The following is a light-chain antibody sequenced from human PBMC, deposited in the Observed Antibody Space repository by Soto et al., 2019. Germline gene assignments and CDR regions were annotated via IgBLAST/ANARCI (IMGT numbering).Light chain of an antibody. CDR1: SYNL. CDR2: EGS. V-gene: IGLV2-23*01. CDR3: SSYAGAVV. J-gene: IGLJ2*01. Sequence: QSALTQPASVSGSPGQSITISCTSYNLVSWYQHHPGKAPKLMIYEGSNRTSGVSDRFFGSKSGKTAALTISVLQAEDEAEYYCSSYAGAVVFGGGTKVTVL.